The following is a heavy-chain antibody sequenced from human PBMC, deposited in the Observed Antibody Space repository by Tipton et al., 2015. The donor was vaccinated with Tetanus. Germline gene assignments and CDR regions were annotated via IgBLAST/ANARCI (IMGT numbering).Heavy chain of an antibody. CDR1: GGSFSGYY. CDR3: ARVGLVMAARRRNWFAP. D-gene: IGHD6-6*01. CDR2: IYYSGST. V-gene: IGHV4-59*01. J-gene: IGHJ5*02. Sequence: GLVKPSETLSLTCAVYGGSFSGYYWSWIRQPPGKGLEWIGYIYYSGSTNYNPSLKRRVTISVDTSKNQFSLKLSSVTAADKAVYYCARVGLVMAARRRNWFAPWGQGTLVTVSS.